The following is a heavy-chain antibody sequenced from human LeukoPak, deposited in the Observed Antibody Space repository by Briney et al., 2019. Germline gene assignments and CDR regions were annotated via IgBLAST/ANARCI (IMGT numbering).Heavy chain of an antibody. Sequence: GGSLRLSCAASGFTFSSYEMNWVRQAPGKGLEWVSYISSSGSTIYYADSVKGRFTISRDNAKNSLYLQMNSLRAEDAAVYYCASGKGLTFDYWGQGTLVTVSS. V-gene: IGHV3-48*03. D-gene: IGHD4-23*01. J-gene: IGHJ4*02. CDR3: ASGKGLTFDY. CDR1: GFTFSSYE. CDR2: ISSSGSTI.